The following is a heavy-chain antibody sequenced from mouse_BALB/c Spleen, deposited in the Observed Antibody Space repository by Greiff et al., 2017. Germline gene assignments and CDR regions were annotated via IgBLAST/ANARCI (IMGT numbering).Heavy chain of an antibody. CDR2: ISSGGST. Sequence: EVMLVESGGGLVKPGGSLKLSCAASGFTFSSYAMSWVRQTPEKRLEWVASISSGGSTYYPDSVKGRFTISRDNARNILYLQMSSLRSEDTAMYYCARVFITTATDYFDYWGQGTTLTVSS. V-gene: IGHV5-6-5*01. CDR3: ARVFITTATDYFDY. D-gene: IGHD1-2*01. J-gene: IGHJ2*01. CDR1: GFTFSSYA.